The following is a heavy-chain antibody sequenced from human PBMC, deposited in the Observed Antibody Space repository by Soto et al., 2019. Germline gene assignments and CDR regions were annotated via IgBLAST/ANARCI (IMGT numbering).Heavy chain of an antibody. J-gene: IGHJ5*02. Sequence: EVQLVESGGGLVQPGRSLRLSCAASGFTFDDYAMHWVRQAPGKGLEWVSGISWNSGSIGYADSVKGRFTISRDNAKNYLYLQMNSLRAEDTALYYCAKDAYDQRGWFDPWGQGTLVTVSS. CDR2: ISWNSGSI. CDR1: GFTFDDYA. D-gene: IGHD5-12*01. CDR3: AKDAYDQRGWFDP. V-gene: IGHV3-9*01.